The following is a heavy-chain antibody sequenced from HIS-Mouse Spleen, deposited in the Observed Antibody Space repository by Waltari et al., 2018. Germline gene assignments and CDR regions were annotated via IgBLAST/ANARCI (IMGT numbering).Heavy chain of an antibody. J-gene: IGHJ2*01. CDR2: IYYSGST. CDR1: GGPISRSSYY. V-gene: IGHV4-39*07. CDR3: AREIPYSSSWYDWYFDL. D-gene: IGHD6-13*01. Sequence: QLQLQESGPGLVKPSETLSLTCTVPGGPISRSSYYLGWIRQPPGKGLEWIGSIYYSGSTYYNPSLKSRVTISVDTSKNQFSLKLSSVTAADTAVYYCAREIPYSSSWYDWYFDLWGRGTLVTVSS.